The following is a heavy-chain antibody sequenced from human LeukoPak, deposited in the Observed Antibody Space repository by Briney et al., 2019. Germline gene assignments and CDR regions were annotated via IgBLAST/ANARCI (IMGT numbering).Heavy chain of an antibody. Sequence: GGSLRLSCAASGFTFSTYWMSWVRQAPGKGLEWVAFIRYDGSNKYYADSVKGRFTISRDNSKNTLYLQMNSLRAEDTAVYYCARGRGWTYDSWGRGTLVTVSS. V-gene: IGHV3-30*02. J-gene: IGHJ4*02. CDR2: IRYDGSNK. CDR1: GFTFSTYW. D-gene: IGHD6-19*01. CDR3: ARGRGWTYDS.